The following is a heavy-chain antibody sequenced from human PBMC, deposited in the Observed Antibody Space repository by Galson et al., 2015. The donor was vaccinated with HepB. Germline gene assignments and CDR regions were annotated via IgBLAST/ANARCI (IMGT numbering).Heavy chain of an antibody. CDR2: IYSGGST. Sequence: SLRLSCAASGFTVSSNYMSWVRQAPGKGLEWVSVIYSGGSTYYADSVKGRFTISRDNSKNTLYLQMNSLRAEDTAVYYCARGIYDFWSGPLTGGFDYWGQGTLVTVSS. CDR3: ARGIYDFWSGPLTGGFDY. V-gene: IGHV3-53*01. CDR1: GFTVSSNY. J-gene: IGHJ4*02. D-gene: IGHD3-3*01.